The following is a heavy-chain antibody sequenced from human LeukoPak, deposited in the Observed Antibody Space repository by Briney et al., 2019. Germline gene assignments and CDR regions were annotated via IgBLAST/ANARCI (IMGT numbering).Heavy chain of an antibody. CDR2: ISSSSSYI. CDR1: GFTFSSYS. J-gene: IGHJ4*02. D-gene: IGHD2-8*01. Sequence: RGGSLRLSCAASGFTFSSYSMNGVRQAPGKGLEWVSSISSSSSYIYYADSVKGRFTISRDNAKNSLYLQMNSLRAEDTAVYYCARDRVRYCTNGVCCFDYWGQGTLVTVSS. V-gene: IGHV3-21*01. CDR3: ARDRVRYCTNGVCCFDY.